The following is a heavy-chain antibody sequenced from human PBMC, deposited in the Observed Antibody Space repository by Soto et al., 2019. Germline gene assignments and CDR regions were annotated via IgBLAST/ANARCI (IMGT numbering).Heavy chain of an antibody. D-gene: IGHD1-26*01. CDR1: GFTFTSYA. Sequence: RLSCAAFGFTFTSYAMTWVRQAPGKGLEWVSAISESGTITYHADSVRGRFTISRDNSKNTVYLQMTSLRAGDTAVYFCAKGGRRRGSYPPLDYWGQGTLVTVSS. CDR2: ISESGTIT. V-gene: IGHV3-23*01. CDR3: AKGGRRRGSYPPLDY. J-gene: IGHJ4*02.